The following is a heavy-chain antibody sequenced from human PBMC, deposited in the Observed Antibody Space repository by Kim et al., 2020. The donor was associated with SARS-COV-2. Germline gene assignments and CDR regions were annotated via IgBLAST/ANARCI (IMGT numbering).Heavy chain of an antibody. J-gene: IGHJ4*02. V-gene: IGHV3-21*01. CDR3: ARALGAYDSSGYYGY. D-gene: IGHD3-22*01. CDR1: GFTFSSYS. CDR2: ISSSSSYI. Sequence: GGSLRLSCAASGFTFSSYSMNWVRQAPGKGLEWVSSISSSSSYIYYADSVKGRFTISRDNAKNSLYLQMNSLTAEDTAVYYCARALGAYDSSGYYGYWGQGTLVTVSS.